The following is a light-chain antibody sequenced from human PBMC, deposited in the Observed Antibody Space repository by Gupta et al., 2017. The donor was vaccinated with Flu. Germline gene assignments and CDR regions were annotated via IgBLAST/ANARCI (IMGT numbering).Light chain of an antibody. CDR2: DVN. J-gene: IGLJ1*01. Sequence: QSALTPPASVSGSPGQSITISCTGTSSDVGRSDSVSWYHQHPGKAPKLLIFDVNVRPSGVASRFSGSKSGNTASLTISGLQTEDETDYYCSSYTSISTFYVFGSGTKVTVL. V-gene: IGLV2-14*03. CDR1: SSDVGRSDS. CDR3: SSYTSISTFYV.